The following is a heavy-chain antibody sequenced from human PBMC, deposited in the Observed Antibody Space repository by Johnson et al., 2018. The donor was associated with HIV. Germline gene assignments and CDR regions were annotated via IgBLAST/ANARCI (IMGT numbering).Heavy chain of an antibody. Sequence: QVQLVEFGGGVVPPGPSLRLSCAASGFTFSNFAMHWVRQAPGKGLEWVVVISYDGSNKYFADSVKGRFTISRDNSKNSLYLQMNSLRAEDTAVYYCARQLGSDAFDIWGQGTMVTVSS. V-gene: IGHV3-30*04. D-gene: IGHD7-27*01. CDR1: GFTFSNFA. CDR3: ARQLGSDAFDI. J-gene: IGHJ3*02. CDR2: ISYDGSNK.